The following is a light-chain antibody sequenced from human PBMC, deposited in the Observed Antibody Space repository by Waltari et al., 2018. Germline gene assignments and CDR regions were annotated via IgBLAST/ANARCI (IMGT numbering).Light chain of an antibody. Sequence: IQMTQSPSTLSASVGDRITVTCRASESVKNNLAWYQQKPGNAPKDLIHKAAIVESGVTLRVSGSGYGTEFTLAIISLQPDDFATYYCQQYNTYPVTFGGGTEVEIK. CDR2: KAA. V-gene: IGKV1-5*03. CDR3: QQYNTYPVT. J-gene: IGKJ4*01. CDR1: ESVKNN.